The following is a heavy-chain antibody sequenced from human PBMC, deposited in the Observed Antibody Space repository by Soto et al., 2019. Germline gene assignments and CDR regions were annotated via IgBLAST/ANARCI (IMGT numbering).Heavy chain of an antibody. CDR3: VRDLTYPFYLDS. V-gene: IGHV1-2*02. CDR2: INPYSGGT. CDR1: GYTFTDYF. Sequence: ASVKVSCKASGYTFTDYFIHWVRQAPGQGLELMGCINPYSGGTNSAQNFQGRVTMTRDTSISTACMELTSLRSDDTAVYYCVRDLTYPFYLDSWGQGTLVTVYS. J-gene: IGHJ4*02.